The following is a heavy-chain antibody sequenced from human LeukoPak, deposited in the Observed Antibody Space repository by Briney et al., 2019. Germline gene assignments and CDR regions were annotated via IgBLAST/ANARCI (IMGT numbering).Heavy chain of an antibody. CDR1: GGSISSSNCY. V-gene: IGHV4-39*07. CDR2: IYYSGST. Sequence: SETLSLTCTVSGGSISSSNCYWGWIRQPPGKGLEWIANIYYSGSTYYTPSLKSQFTISVDTSKNQFSLKLSSVTAADTAVYYCARYLNYYGSGSYSGSAFDIWGQGTMVTVSS. J-gene: IGHJ3*02. D-gene: IGHD3-10*01. CDR3: ARYLNYYGSGSYSGSAFDI.